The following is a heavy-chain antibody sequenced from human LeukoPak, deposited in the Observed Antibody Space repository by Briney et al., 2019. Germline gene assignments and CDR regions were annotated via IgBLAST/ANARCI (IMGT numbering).Heavy chain of an antibody. CDR3: ASGIVGATAAH. Sequence: PGGSLRLSCAASGFTFSSYAMSWVRQAPGKGLEWVSAISGSGGSTYYADSVKGRFTISRDNAKNSLYLQMNSLRAEDTAVYYCASGIVGATAAHWGQGTLVTVSS. D-gene: IGHD1-26*01. CDR2: ISGSGGST. V-gene: IGHV3-23*01. CDR1: GFTFSSYA. J-gene: IGHJ4*02.